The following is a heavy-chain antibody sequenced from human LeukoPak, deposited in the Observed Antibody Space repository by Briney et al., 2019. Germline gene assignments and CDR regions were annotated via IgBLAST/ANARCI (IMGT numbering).Heavy chain of an antibody. Sequence: SVKVSCKASGGTFSSYAISWVRQAPGQGLEWMGRIIPILGIANYAQKFQGRVTITADKSTSTAYMELSSLRSEDTAVYYCARDAMGMGFWSGPPSYYFDYWGQGTLVTVSS. CDR3: ARDAMGMGFWSGPPSYYFDY. J-gene: IGHJ4*02. CDR2: IIPILGIA. V-gene: IGHV1-69*04. CDR1: GGTFSSYA. D-gene: IGHD3-3*01.